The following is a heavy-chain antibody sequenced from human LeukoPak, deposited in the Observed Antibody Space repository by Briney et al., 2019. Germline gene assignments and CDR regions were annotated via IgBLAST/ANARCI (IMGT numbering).Heavy chain of an antibody. J-gene: IGHJ4*02. CDR2: IYYSGST. CDR3: AREVAYYYDSSGQDYFDY. CDR1: GGSFSGYY. V-gene: IGHV4-59*12. D-gene: IGHD3-22*01. Sequence: PSETLSLTCAVYGGSFSGYYWSWIRQPPGKGLEWIGYIYYSGSTNYNPSLKSRVTISVDTSKSQFSLKLSSVTAADPAVYYCAREVAYYYDSSGQDYFDYWGQGTLVTVSS.